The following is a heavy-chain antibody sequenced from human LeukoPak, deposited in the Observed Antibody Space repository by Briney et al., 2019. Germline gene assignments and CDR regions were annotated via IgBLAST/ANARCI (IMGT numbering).Heavy chain of an antibody. CDR3: ARDPEMRYYDSSGSPGGAFDI. Sequence: GASVKVSCKASGYTFTSYGISWVRQAPGQGLEWMGWISAYNGNTNYAQKLQGRVTMTTDTSTSTAYMELRSLRSDDTAVYYCARDPEMRYYDSSGSPGGAFDIWGQGTMVTVSS. CDR2: ISAYNGNT. J-gene: IGHJ3*02. V-gene: IGHV1-18*01. CDR1: GYTFTSYG. D-gene: IGHD3-22*01.